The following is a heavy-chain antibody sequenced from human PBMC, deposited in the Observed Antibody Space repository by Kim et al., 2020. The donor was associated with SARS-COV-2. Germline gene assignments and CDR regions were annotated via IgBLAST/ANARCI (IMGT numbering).Heavy chain of an antibody. CDR2: INHSGST. CDR3: ARGPRGDYVWGSYRYPFDY. V-gene: IGHV4-34*01. Sequence: SETLSLTCAVYGGSFSGYYWSWIRQPPGKGLEWIGEINHSGSTNYNPSLKSRVTISVDTSKNQFSLKLSSVTAADTAVYYCARGPRGDYVWGSYRYPFDYWGQGTLVTVSS. J-gene: IGHJ4*02. CDR1: GGSFSGYY. D-gene: IGHD3-16*02.